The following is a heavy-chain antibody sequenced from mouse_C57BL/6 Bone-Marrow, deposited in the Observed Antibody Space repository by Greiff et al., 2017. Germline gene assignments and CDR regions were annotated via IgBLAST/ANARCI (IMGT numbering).Heavy chain of an antibody. CDR3: AREVTAY. CDR1: GYTFTSYW. Sequence: QVQLQQSGAELVKPGASVKMSCKASGYTFTSYWITWVKQRPGQGLEWIGDIYPGSGSTNYNEKFKSKATLTVATSSSTAYMQLSSLTSEDSAVYYCAREVTAYWGQGTLVTVSA. J-gene: IGHJ3*01. D-gene: IGHD2-2*01. V-gene: IGHV1-55*01. CDR2: IYPGSGST.